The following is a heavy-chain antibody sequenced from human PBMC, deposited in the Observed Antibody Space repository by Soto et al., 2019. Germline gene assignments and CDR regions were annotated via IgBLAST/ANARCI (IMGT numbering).Heavy chain of an antibody. CDR1: GYTFTSYD. J-gene: IGHJ5*02. CDR2: MNPNSGNT. Sequence: QVQLVQSGAEVKKPGASVKVSCKASGYTFTSYDINWVRQATGQGLEWMGWMNPNSGNTGYAQKFQGRVTMTRNTSISTAYMELSSLRSEDTAVYYCAIVEGDCSSTSCYSGGWFDPWGQGTLVTVSS. CDR3: AIVEGDCSSTSCYSGGWFDP. D-gene: IGHD2-2*01. V-gene: IGHV1-8*01.